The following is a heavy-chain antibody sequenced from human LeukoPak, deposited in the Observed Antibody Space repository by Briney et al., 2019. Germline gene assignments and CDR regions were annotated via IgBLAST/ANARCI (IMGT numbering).Heavy chain of an antibody. CDR1: GFTFSSYA. Sequence: GGSLRLSCAASGFTFSSYAMSWVRQAPGKGLEWVGFIRSKAYGGTTEYAASVKGRFTISRDDSKSIAYLQMNSLKTEDTAVYYCTKCSGGSCYWPDAFDIWGQGTMVTVSS. CDR2: IRSKAYGGTT. D-gene: IGHD2-15*01. V-gene: IGHV3-49*04. CDR3: TKCSGGSCYWPDAFDI. J-gene: IGHJ3*02.